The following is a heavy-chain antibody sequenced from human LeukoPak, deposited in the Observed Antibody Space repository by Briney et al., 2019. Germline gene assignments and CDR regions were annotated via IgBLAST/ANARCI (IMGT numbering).Heavy chain of an antibody. CDR3: AREDSGYDFSDAFDI. J-gene: IGHJ3*02. CDR1: GGTYSSYP. CDR2: INTIFGTP. V-gene: IGHV1-69*13. D-gene: IGHD5-12*01. Sequence: SVKDSCKASGGTYSSYPISWVRQPPGQQLAWMGGINTIFGTPNYAQKFQGRVTITADESTSTAYMELSSLRSEDTAVYYCAREDSGYDFSDAFDIWGQGTMVTVSS.